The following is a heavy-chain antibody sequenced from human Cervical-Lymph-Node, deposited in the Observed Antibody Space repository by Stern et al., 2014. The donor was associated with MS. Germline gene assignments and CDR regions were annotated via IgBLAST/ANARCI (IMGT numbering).Heavy chain of an antibody. V-gene: IGHV1-8*01. D-gene: IGHD1-26*01. CDR1: GYTFTSYD. CDR2: MNPYSGNA. CDR3: ARGRELLSLDY. J-gene: IGHJ4*02. Sequence: VQLVESGAEVKKPGASVKVSCKASGYTFTSYDINWVRQGTGHGLEWMGWMNPYSGNAVYAQKFQGRVTMTRDTSTSTAYLELTSLRSEDTAVFYCARGRELLSLDYWGQGTLVTVSP.